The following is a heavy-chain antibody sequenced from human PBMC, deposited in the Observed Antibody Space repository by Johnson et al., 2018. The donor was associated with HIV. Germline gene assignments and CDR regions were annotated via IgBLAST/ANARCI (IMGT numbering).Heavy chain of an antibody. CDR2: ISHPSTTM. CDR1: GFRFETYT. D-gene: IGHD4-23*01. Sequence: VQLVESGGGLAQPGGSLRLSCAASGFRFETYTMHWVRQAPGKGLEWVSFISHPSTTMYYADSVKGRFTISRDNSKNTMYLKMNSLRAEDAAVYYCARGYGGDYAALDIWGQGTMVTVSS. J-gene: IGHJ3*02. V-gene: IGHV3-48*01. CDR3: ARGYGGDYAALDI.